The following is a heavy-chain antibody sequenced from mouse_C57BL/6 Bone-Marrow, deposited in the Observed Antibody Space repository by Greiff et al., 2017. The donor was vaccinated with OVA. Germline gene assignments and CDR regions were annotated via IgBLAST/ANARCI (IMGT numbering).Heavy chain of an antibody. Sequence: QVQLKQPGAELVKPGASVKMSCKASGYTFTSYWITWVKQRPGQGLEWIGDIYPGSGSTNYNEKFKSKATLTVDTSSSTAYMQRSSLTSEDSAVYYCARGGNRPYAMDYWGQGTSVTVSS. CDR3: ARGGNRPYAMDY. J-gene: IGHJ4*01. V-gene: IGHV1-55*01. CDR2: IYPGSGST. D-gene: IGHD2-1*01. CDR1: GYTFTSYW.